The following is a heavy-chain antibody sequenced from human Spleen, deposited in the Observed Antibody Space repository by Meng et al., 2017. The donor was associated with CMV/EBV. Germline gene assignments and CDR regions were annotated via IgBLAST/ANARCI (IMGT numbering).Heavy chain of an antibody. J-gene: IGHJ4*02. CDR2: INPNSGCT. D-gene: IGHD3-22*01. CDR1: EYTFTGYY. Sequence: VHLVQSGAEVKKPGASVKVSCKASEYTFTGYYMHWVLQAPGQGLEWMEWINPNSGCTNYAQKFQGRVTMTRDTSISTAYMELSRLRSDDTAVYYCARGGYYDSSGYYSPDYWGQGTLVTVSS. CDR3: ARGGYYDSSGYYSPDY. V-gene: IGHV1-2*02.